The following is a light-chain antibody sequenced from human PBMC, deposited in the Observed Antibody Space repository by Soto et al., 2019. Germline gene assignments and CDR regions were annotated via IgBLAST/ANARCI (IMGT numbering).Light chain of an antibody. Sequence: DIQMTQSPSTLSSSLGDRLTIACRASQSISSWFAWYQQKPGKAPKLLIYKASSLESGVPSRFSGSGSGTEFTLTISSMQPDDFATYYCQQYNSYWTFGQGTKVDIK. J-gene: IGKJ1*01. CDR2: KAS. CDR3: QQYNSYWT. V-gene: IGKV1-5*03. CDR1: QSISSW.